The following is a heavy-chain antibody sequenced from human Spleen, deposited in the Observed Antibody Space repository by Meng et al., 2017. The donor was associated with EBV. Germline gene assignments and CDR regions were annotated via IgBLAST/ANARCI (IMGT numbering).Heavy chain of an antibody. V-gene: IGHV4-61*01. Sequence: VHVQESGPGLGKPSETLSLTCTVSGGSVSSGTYYWSWIRQPPGKGLEWIGYIYYSGSTNYNPSLKSRVTISVDTSKNQFSLRLSSVTAADTAVYYCARSPDYFDSSGYYRFDYWGQGTLVTVSS. CDR1: GGSVSSGTYY. D-gene: IGHD3-22*01. CDR2: IYYSGST. J-gene: IGHJ4*02. CDR3: ARSPDYFDSSGYYRFDY.